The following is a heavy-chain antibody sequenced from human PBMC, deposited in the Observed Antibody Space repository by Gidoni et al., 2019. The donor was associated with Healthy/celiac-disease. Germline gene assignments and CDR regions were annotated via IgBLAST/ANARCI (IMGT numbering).Heavy chain of an antibody. Sequence: EVQLLESGGGLVQPGGSLRLSCAASGFTFSSYAMSWVRQAPGKGLEWVSAISGSGGSTYYADSVKGRFTISRDNSKNTLYLQMNSLRAEDTAVYYCAKGTYYYDSSGYYQPDYWGQGTLVTVSS. D-gene: IGHD3-22*01. V-gene: IGHV3-23*01. CDR1: GFTFSSYA. CDR3: AKGTYYYDSSGYYQPDY. J-gene: IGHJ4*02. CDR2: ISGSGGST.